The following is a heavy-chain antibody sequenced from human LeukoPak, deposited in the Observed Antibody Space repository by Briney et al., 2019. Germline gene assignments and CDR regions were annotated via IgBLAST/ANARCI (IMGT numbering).Heavy chain of an antibody. D-gene: IGHD3-16*01. Sequence: SETLSLTCAVYGGSFSGYYWSWIRQPPGKGLEWIGEINHSGSTNYNPSLKSRVTISVDTSKNQFSLKLSSVTAADTAVYYCATLNGGRLGYWGQGTLVTVSS. CDR2: INHSGST. V-gene: IGHV4-34*01. CDR1: GGSFSGYY. J-gene: IGHJ4*02. CDR3: ATLNGGRLGY.